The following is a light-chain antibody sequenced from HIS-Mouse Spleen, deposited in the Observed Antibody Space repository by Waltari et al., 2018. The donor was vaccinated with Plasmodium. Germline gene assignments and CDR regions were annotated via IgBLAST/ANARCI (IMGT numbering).Light chain of an antibody. V-gene: IGLV2-23*01. Sequence: QSALTQPASVSGSPGQSITISCTGTSSDVGSYNLVSWYQQHPGKAPKLMMYEGSKRPSGVSNRFSGSKSDNTASRTISGLQAEDEADYYCCSYAGSSTLVFGGGTKLTVL. CDR1: SSDVGSYNL. CDR2: EGS. J-gene: IGLJ3*02. CDR3: CSYAGSSTLV.